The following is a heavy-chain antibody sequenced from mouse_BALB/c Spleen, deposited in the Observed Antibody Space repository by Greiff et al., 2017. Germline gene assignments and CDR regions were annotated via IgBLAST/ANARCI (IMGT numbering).Heavy chain of an antibody. D-gene: IGHD3-1*01. V-gene: IGHV1-14*01. CDR2: INPYNDGT. CDR3: ARSGSATEDYFDD. J-gene: IGHJ2*01. CDR1: GYTFTSYV. Sequence: VQLQQSGPELVKPGASVKMSCKASGYTFTSYVMHWVKQKPGQGLEWIGYINPYNDGTKYNEKFKGKATLTSDKSSSTAYMELSSLTSEDSAVYYCARSGSATEDYFDDWGQGTTLTVSS.